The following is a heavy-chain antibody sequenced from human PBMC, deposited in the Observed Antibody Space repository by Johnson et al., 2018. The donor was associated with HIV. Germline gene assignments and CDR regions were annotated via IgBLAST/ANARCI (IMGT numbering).Heavy chain of an antibody. D-gene: IGHD2-2*01. J-gene: IGHJ3*02. V-gene: IGHV3-30*04. CDR1: GFSFSPYA. CDR3: AKGGGLLSAFDI. Sequence: QVHLVESGGGLVQPGRSMRLSCAASGFSFSPYALHWVRQTPGKGLEWVAVISHDGSKKYYADSVEGRFTISRDNYKNTLYLQMNSLRAEDTAVYYCAKGGGLLSAFDIWGQGTMVTVSS. CDR2: ISHDGSKK.